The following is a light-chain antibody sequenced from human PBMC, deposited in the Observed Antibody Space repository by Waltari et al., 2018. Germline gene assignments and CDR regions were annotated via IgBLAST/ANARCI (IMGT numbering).Light chain of an antibody. CDR1: QSVSSY. J-gene: IGKJ2*03. Sequence: ILTQSPATLSLSPGERATLSCRASQSVSSYLAWYQQKPGQAPRLLIHSASTRATGIPDRFSGSGSGTEFTLTISSLEPEDVGVYHCYQHSSGYSFGQGTKVEIK. CDR3: YQHSSGYS. V-gene: IGKV3-11*01. CDR2: SAS.